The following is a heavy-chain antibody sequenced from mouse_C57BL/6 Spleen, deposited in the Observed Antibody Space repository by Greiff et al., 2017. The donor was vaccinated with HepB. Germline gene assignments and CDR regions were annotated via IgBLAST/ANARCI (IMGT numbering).Heavy chain of an antibody. CDR3: ARSNYVDYYAMDY. Sequence: QVQLKQPGAELVKPGASVKMSCKASGYTFTSYWITWVKQRPGQGLEWIGDIYPGSGSTNYNEKFKSKATLTVDTSSSTAYMQLSSLTSEDSAVYYCARSNYVDYYAMDYWGQGTSVTVSS. CDR2: IYPGSGST. J-gene: IGHJ4*01. D-gene: IGHD2-5*01. V-gene: IGHV1-55*01. CDR1: GYTFTSYW.